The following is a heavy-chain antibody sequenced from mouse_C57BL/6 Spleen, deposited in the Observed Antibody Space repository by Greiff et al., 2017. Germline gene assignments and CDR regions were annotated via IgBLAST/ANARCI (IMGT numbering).Heavy chain of an antibody. Sequence: DVQLQESGPELVKPGASVKMSCKASGYTFTDYNMHWVKQSHGKSLEWIGYINPNNGGTSYNQKFKGKATLTVNKSSSTAYMELRSLTSEDSAVYYCADFYYAMDYWGQGTSVTVSS. CDR1: GYTFTDYN. CDR2: INPNNGGT. CDR3: ADFYYAMDY. V-gene: IGHV1-22*01. J-gene: IGHJ4*01.